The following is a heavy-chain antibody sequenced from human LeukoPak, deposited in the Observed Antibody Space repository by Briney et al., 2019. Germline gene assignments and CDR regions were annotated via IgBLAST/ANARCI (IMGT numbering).Heavy chain of an antibody. CDR2: MNPNSGNT. CDR3: AREGYCSGGSCYSRPPDYYGMDV. J-gene: IGHJ6*02. CDR1: GYTFTSYD. V-gene: IGHV1-8*01. Sequence: ASVKVSCKASGYTFTSYDINWVRQATGQGLEWMGWMNPNSGNTGYAQKLQGRVTMTTDTSTSTAYMELRSLRSDDTAVYYCAREGYCSGGSCYSRPPDYYGMDVWGQGTTVTVSS. D-gene: IGHD2-15*01.